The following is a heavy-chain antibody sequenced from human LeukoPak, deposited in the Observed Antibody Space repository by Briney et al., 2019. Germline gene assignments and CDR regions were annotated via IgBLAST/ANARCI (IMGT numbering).Heavy chain of an antibody. Sequence: SETLSLTCTVSGGSISSSSYYWGWIRQPPGKGLEWIGSIYHSGSTYYNPSLKSRVTISVDTSKNQFSLKLSSVTAADTAVYYCARGQRVVIDYWGQGTLVTVSS. D-gene: IGHD3-22*01. V-gene: IGHV4-39*07. CDR1: GGSISSSSYY. CDR3: ARGQRVVIDY. CDR2: IYHSGST. J-gene: IGHJ4*02.